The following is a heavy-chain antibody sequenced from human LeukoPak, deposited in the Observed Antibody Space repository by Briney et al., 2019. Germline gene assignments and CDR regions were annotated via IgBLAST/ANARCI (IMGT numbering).Heavy chain of an antibody. V-gene: IGHV4-59*08. CDR2: IYYSGST. D-gene: IGHD4-17*01. CDR1: GGSISSYY. CDR3: AWHYGDYPFDY. Sequence: SETLSLTCTVSGGSISSYYWSWIRQPPGKGLEWIGYIYYSGSTNYNPSLKSRVTISVDTSKNQFSLKLSSVTAADTAVYYCAWHYGDYPFDYWGQGTLVTVSS. J-gene: IGHJ4*02.